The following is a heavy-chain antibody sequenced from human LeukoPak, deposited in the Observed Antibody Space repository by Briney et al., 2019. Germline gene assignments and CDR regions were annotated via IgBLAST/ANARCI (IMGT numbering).Heavy chain of an antibody. Sequence: ASVKVSCKASGYTFTGYYMHWVRQAPGQGLEWMGWINPNSGGTNYAQKFQGRVTMTRDTSISTAYMELSRLRSDDTAVYYCARDLGPITFGGVIVIAPTPDYWGQGTLVTVSS. CDR1: GYTFTGYY. CDR3: ARDLGPITFGGVIVIAPTPDY. CDR2: INPNSGGT. D-gene: IGHD3-16*02. V-gene: IGHV1-2*02. J-gene: IGHJ4*02.